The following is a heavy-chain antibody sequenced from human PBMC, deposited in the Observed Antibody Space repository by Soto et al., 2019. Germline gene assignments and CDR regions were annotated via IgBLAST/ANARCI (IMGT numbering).Heavy chain of an antibody. CDR2: TSGSGSTT. V-gene: IGHV3-23*01. Sequence: EVQLLESGGGLVQPGGSLRLSCAASGFTFSRYGMNWVRQAPGKGLEWVSATSGSGSTTYYADSVKGRFTISRDNSKHTLYLQMNSLRAEDSALYYCAKGQGEYQVLAKYYFDNWGQGTLFTVSS. D-gene: IGHD2-2*01. J-gene: IGHJ4*02. CDR3: AKGQGEYQVLAKYYFDN. CDR1: GFTFSRYG.